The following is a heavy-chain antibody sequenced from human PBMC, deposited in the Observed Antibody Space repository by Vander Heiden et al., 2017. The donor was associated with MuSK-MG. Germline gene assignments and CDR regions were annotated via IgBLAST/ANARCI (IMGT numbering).Heavy chain of an antibody. CDR2: IPYDGSNK. V-gene: IGHV3-30*02. D-gene: IGHD5-12*01. CDR1: GFIFRGYG. Sequence: QVHLVESGGGVVQPGGSLRLSCAASGFIFRGYGMHWVRQAPGKGLEWVAFIPYDGSNKYYADSVGGRFTISRDNSKNTLFLQLDSLRADDTAVYYCAKGPHTGYDSYFDYWGQGTLVTVSS. CDR3: AKGPHTGYDSYFDY. J-gene: IGHJ4*02.